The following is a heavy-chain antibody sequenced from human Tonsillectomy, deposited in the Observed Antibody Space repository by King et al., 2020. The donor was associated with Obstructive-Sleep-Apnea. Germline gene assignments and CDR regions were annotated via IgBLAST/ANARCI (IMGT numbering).Heavy chain of an antibody. CDR1: GFTFRTYG. CDR3: AKLIIYCTSTTCDGFDI. Sequence: QVQLVESGGGVVQPGRSLRLSCAASGFTFRTYGMHWVRQAPGKGLEWVAFIRFDGSQKYYADSVKGRFTISRDNSKNTLYLQMNSLRAEDTAVYYCAKLIIYCTSTTCDGFDIWGQGTMVTVSS. D-gene: IGHD2-2*01. J-gene: IGHJ3*02. CDR2: IRFDGSQK. V-gene: IGHV3-30*02.